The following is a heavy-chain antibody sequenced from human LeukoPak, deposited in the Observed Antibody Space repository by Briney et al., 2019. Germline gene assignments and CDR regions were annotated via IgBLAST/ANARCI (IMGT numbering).Heavy chain of an antibody. D-gene: IGHD3-10*01. Sequence: GASVKVSCKASGYTFTGYYMHWVRQAPGQGLEWMGWINPNSGGTNYAQKFQGRVTMTRDTSISTAHMELSRLRSDDTAVYYCARDPVRSSMVRGVIMLFDYWGQGALVTVSS. V-gene: IGHV1-2*02. CDR1: GYTFTGYY. J-gene: IGHJ4*02. CDR3: ARDPVRSSMVRGVIMLFDY. CDR2: INPNSGGT.